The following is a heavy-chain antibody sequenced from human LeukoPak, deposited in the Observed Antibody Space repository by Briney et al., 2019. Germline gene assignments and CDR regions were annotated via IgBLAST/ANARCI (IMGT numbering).Heavy chain of an antibody. CDR2: ISYDGSNK. CDR3: ARGYSVFGYYFDY. D-gene: IGHD1-26*01. V-gene: IGHV3-30*14. J-gene: IGHJ4*02. CDR1: GFTFSSYA. Sequence: GGSLRLSCAASGFTFSSYAMHWVRQAPGKGLEWVAVISYDGSNKYYADSVKGRFTISRDNSKNTLYLQMNRLRAEDTAVYYCARGYSVFGYYFDYWGQGTLVTVSS.